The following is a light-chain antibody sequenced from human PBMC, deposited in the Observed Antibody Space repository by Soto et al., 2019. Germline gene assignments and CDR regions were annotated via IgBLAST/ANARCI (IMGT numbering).Light chain of an antibody. CDR1: SSNIGSNT. Sequence: LTQPPSASGTPGQRVTISCSGSSSNIGSNTVNWYQKFPGTAPKLLIYSSVLRPSGVPDRFSGSKSGTSASLAISGLQSEDEADYYCATWDDSLNGVVFGGGTKLTVL. CDR3: ATWDDSLNGVV. V-gene: IGLV1-44*01. CDR2: SSV. J-gene: IGLJ2*01.